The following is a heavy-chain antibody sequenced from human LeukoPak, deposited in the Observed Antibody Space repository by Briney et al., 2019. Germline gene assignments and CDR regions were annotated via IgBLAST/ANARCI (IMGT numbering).Heavy chain of an antibody. D-gene: IGHD3-16*02. J-gene: IGHJ4*02. CDR3: AKGFGGVIVKREGFDY. V-gene: IGHV3-23*01. CDR1: GFTFSSYG. Sequence: PGGSLRLSCAASGFTFSSYGMSWVRQAPGKGLEWVAAISGSGGSTYYADPVKGRFTISRDNSKNTLYLQMNSLRAEDTAVYYCAKGFGGVIVKREGFDYWGQGTLVTVSS. CDR2: ISGSGGST.